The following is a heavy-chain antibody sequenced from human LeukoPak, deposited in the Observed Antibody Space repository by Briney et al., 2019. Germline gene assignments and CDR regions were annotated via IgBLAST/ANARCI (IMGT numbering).Heavy chain of an antibody. J-gene: IGHJ4*02. Sequence: SETLSLTCAVYGGSFSGYYWSWIRQPPGKGLEWIGEINHSGSTNYNPSLKSRVTISVDTSKNQFSLKLSSVTAADTAVYYCAEGGGYPPGNFDYWGQGTLVTVSS. D-gene: IGHD3-16*02. CDR3: AEGGGYPPGNFDY. CDR1: GGSFSGYY. CDR2: INHSGST. V-gene: IGHV4-34*01.